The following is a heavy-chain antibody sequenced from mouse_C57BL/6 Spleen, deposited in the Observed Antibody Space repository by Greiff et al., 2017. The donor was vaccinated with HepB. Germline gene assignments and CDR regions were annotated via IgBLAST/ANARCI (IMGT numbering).Heavy chain of an antibody. CDR2: IYPGSGNT. J-gene: IGHJ3*01. Sequence: LQESGAELVRPGASVKLSCKASGYTFTDYYINWVKQRPGQGLEWIARIYPGSGNTYYNEKFKGKATLTAEKSSSTAYMQLSSLTSEDSAVYFCARQGVTTVVDLGFAYWGQGTLVTVSA. CDR3: ARQGVTTVVDLGFAY. CDR1: GYTFTDYY. D-gene: IGHD1-1*01. V-gene: IGHV1-76*01.